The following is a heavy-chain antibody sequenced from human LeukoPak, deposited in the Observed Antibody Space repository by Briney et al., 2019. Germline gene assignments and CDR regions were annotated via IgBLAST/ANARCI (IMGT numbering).Heavy chain of an antibody. V-gene: IGHV4-39*07. D-gene: IGHD2-2*01. CDR3: ARAHIVVVPAARYYYYYYGMDV. CDR1: GGSISSSSYY. CDR2: IYYSGST. Sequence: SETLSLTCTVSGGSISSSSYYWGWIRQPPGKGLEWIGSIYYSGSTYYNPSLKSRVTISVDTSKNQFSLKLSSVTAADTAVYYCARAHIVVVPAARYYYYYYGMDVWGQGTTVTVSS. J-gene: IGHJ6*02.